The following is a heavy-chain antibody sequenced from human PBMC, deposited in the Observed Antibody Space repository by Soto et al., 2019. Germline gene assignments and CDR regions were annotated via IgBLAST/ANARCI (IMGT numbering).Heavy chain of an antibody. CDR1: GYSISSGYY. J-gene: IGHJ6*02. D-gene: IGHD3-3*01. CDR3: ARVMYDFWSGYYGQQEYYYYYGMDV. Sequence: SETLSLTCAVSGYSISSGYYWGWIRQPPGKGLEWIGSIYHSGSTYYNPSLKSRVTISVDTSKNQFSLKLSSVTAADTAVYYCARVMYDFWSGYYGQQEYYYYYGMDVWGQGNTVTVSS. CDR2: IYHSGST. V-gene: IGHV4-38-2*01.